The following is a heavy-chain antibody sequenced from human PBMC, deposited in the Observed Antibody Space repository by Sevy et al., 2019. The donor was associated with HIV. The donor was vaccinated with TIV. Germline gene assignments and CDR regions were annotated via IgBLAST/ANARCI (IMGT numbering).Heavy chain of an antibody. CDR3: ARDAHIDSSGYYYVVGDAFDI. CDR1: GGTFSSYA. CDR2: IIPIFGTA. Sequence: ASVKVSRKASGGTFSSYAISWVRQAPGQGLEWMGGIIPIFGTANYAQKFQGRVTITADESTSTAYMELSNLRSEDTAVYYCARDAHIDSSGYYYVVGDAFDIWGQGTMVTVSS. J-gene: IGHJ3*02. D-gene: IGHD3-22*01. V-gene: IGHV1-69*13.